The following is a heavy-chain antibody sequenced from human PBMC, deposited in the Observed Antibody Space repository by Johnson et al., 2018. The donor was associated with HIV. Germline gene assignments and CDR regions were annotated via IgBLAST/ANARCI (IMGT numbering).Heavy chain of an antibody. CDR1: GFTFSNAW. D-gene: IGHD6-13*01. CDR3: PTQQRADAFDS. V-gene: IGHV3-15*01. CDR2: IKSKTDGGTT. J-gene: IGHJ3*02. Sequence: VQLVESGGGLVKPGGSLRLSCAASGFTFSNAWMSWVRQAPGKGLEWVGRIKSKTDGGTTDYAAPVKGRFTISRDDSKNTLYLQMNSLKTADTAVYYCPTQQRADAFDSWGQGTMVTVSS.